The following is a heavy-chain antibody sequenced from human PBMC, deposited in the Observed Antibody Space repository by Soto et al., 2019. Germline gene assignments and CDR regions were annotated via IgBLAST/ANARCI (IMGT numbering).Heavy chain of an antibody. CDR3: ARVGDRIVVVPVDY. J-gene: IGHJ4*02. CDR1: GFTFSSYA. CDR2: ISYDGSNK. V-gene: IGHV3-30-3*01. Sequence: QVQLVESGGGVVQPGRSLRLSCAASGFTFSSYAMHWVRQAPGKGLEWVAVISYDGSNKYYADSVKGRFTISRDNSKNTLYLQMNSLRAEDTAVYYCARVGDRIVVVPVDYWGQGTLVTVSS. D-gene: IGHD2-21*01.